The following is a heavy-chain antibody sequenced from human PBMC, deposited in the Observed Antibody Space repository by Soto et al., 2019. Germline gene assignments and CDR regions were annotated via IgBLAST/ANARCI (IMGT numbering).Heavy chain of an antibody. CDR1: GGSLKSGGYY. Sequence: QVQLQDAGPGLVKPSQTLSLTCTVSGGSLKSGGYYWSWIRQHPGRDLEWIGYIYNTGRTYYNNSLESRVTFSVDTSKNQFSLKLSSVTAADTAVYYCAREVTSNHNCFALWGHGTLVTVSS. CDR3: AREVTSNHNCFAL. J-gene: IGHJ5*02. V-gene: IGHV4-31*02. CDR2: IYNTGRT. D-gene: IGHD2-2*01.